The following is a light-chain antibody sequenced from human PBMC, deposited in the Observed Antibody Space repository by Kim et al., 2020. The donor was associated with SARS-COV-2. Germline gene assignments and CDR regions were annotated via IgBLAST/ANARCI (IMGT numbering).Light chain of an antibody. Sequence: GKTLTTSCTRSSGSIASNDVQWYQQRPGSAPTTVIYEDNQRPSGVPDRFSGSIDSSSNSASLTISGLKTEDEADYYCQSYDSSNQVFGGGTKLTVL. CDR2: EDN. J-gene: IGLJ3*02. V-gene: IGLV6-57*03. CDR1: SGSIASND. CDR3: QSYDSSNQV.